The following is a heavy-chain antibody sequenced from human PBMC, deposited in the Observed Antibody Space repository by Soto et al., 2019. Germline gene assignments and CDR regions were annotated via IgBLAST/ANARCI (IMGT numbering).Heavy chain of an antibody. CDR1: GGSISSYY. CDR3: ARSPNPGAFYYGSSAYYPFDY. CDR2: IYYTGST. V-gene: IGHV4-59*01. Sequence: SETLSLTCTVSGGSISSYYWTWIRQPPGKGLEWIGYIYYTGSTNYNPSLKSRVTISVDTSKKQFSLKLRSVTAADTAVYYCARSPNPGAFYYGSSAYYPFDYWGQGTLVTVS. D-gene: IGHD3-22*01. J-gene: IGHJ4*02.